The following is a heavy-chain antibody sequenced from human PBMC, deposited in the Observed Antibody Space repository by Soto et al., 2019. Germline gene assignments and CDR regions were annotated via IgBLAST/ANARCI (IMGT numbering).Heavy chain of an antibody. V-gene: IGHV1-69*13. J-gene: IGHJ5*02. Sequence: SVKVSCKASGGTFSSYAISWVRQAPGQGLEWMGGIIPIFGTANYAQKFQGRVTITADESTSTAYMELSSLRSEDTAVYYCARVGLRLGELSYWFDPWGQGTLVTVSS. CDR3: ARVGLRLGELSYWFDP. D-gene: IGHD3-16*02. CDR2: IIPIFGTA. CDR1: GGTFSSYA.